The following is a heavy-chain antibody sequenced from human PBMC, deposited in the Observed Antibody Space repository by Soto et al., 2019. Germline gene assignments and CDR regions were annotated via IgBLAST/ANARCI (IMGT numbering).Heavy chain of an antibody. Sequence: QVQLVQSGAEVKKPGSSVKVSCKASGGTFTNSGISWVRQAPGHGLEWMGGIISLFGTTNYAQKFQGRVTITADESTSTAYMELSSLRSADTDVYYCAGGRARVVILSTQNFYCGMDVCGQGTTVTVS. D-gene: IGHD3-10*01. CDR1: GGTFTNSG. CDR3: AGGRARVVILSTQNFYCGMDV. CDR2: IISLFGTT. V-gene: IGHV1-69*01. J-gene: IGHJ6*02.